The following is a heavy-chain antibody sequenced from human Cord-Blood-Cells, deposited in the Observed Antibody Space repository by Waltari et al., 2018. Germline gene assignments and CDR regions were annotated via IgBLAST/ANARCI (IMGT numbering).Heavy chain of an antibody. CDR3: ARDSGYCSGGSCYYDAFDI. J-gene: IGHJ3*02. CDR2: ISSSSSTI. D-gene: IGHD2-15*01. V-gene: IGHV3-48*02. CDR1: GFTFSSYS. Sequence: EVQLVESGGGLVQPGGSLRLSCAASGFTFSSYSMNWVRQAPVKWLEWVSYISSSSSTIYYADSVKGRFTISRDNAKNSLYLQMNSLRDEDTAVYYCARDSGYCSGGSCYYDAFDIWGQGTMVTVSS.